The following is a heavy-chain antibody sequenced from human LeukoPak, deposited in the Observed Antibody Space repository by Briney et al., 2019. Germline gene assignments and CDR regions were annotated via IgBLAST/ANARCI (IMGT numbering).Heavy chain of an antibody. CDR3: VRPSNYGFFDY. Sequence: SETLSLTCTVSGASISSTTYYWSWIRQPPGKGLEWIGSIYYSGSTYYNPSLKSRVTISVDTSKNQFSLKLSSVTAADTAVYYCVRPSNYGFFDYWGQGTLVTVSS. D-gene: IGHD3-10*01. CDR1: GASISSTTYY. J-gene: IGHJ4*02. CDR2: IYYSGST. V-gene: IGHV4-39*01.